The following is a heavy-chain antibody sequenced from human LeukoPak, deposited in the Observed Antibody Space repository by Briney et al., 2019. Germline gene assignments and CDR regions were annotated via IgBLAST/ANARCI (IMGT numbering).Heavy chain of an antibody. CDR3: ARAGGSSNFDY. Sequence: PGGSLRLSCAAPGFTFSSYAMHWVRQAPGKGLEWVAVISYDGSNKYYADSVKGRFAISRDNSKNTLYLQMNSLRAEDTAVYYCARAGGSSNFDYWGQGTLVTVSS. CDR1: GFTFSSYA. V-gene: IGHV3-30*09. J-gene: IGHJ4*02. D-gene: IGHD1-26*01. CDR2: ISYDGSNK.